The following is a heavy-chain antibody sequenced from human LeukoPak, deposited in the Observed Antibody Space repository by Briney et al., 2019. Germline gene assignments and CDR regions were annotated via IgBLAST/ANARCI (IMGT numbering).Heavy chain of an antibody. Sequence: GGSLRLSCAASGFTFSSYWMSWVRQAPGKGLEWVANIKQDGSEKYYVDSVKGRFTISRDNSKNTLYLQMNSLRAEDTAVYYCARDLWELQMDAFDIWGQGTMVTVSS. CDR1: GFTFSSYW. CDR2: IKQDGSEK. D-gene: IGHD1-26*01. V-gene: IGHV3-7*01. J-gene: IGHJ3*02. CDR3: ARDLWELQMDAFDI.